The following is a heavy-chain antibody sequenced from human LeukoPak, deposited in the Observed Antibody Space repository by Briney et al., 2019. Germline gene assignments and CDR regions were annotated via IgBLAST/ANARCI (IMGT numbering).Heavy chain of an antibody. Sequence: SDTLSLTCTVSGGSISSSSYYWGWIRQPPGKGLEWIGSIYYSGSTYYNPSLKSRVTISVDTSKNQFSLKLSSVTAADTAVYYCARGLRFLEWLPFDYWGQGTLVTVSS. D-gene: IGHD3-3*01. CDR2: IYYSGST. V-gene: IGHV4-39*01. CDR1: GGSISSSSYY. J-gene: IGHJ4*02. CDR3: ARGLRFLEWLPFDY.